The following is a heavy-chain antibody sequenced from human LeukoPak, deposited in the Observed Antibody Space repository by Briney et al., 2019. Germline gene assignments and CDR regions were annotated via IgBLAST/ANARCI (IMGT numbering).Heavy chain of an antibody. D-gene: IGHD3-16*01. Sequence: SETLSLTCTVSGGSISSSSYYWSWIRQPPGKGLEWIGYIYYSGSTNYNPSLKSRVTISVDTSKNQFSLKLSSVTAADTAVYYCARGFTIWGQGTMVTVSS. CDR1: GGSISSSSYY. CDR3: ARGFTI. CDR2: IYYSGST. V-gene: IGHV4-61*01. J-gene: IGHJ3*02.